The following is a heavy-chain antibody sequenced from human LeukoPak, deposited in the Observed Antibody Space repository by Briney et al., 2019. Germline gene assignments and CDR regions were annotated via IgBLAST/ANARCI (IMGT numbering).Heavy chain of an antibody. CDR3: ARGRVAVAGWSNVAFDI. Sequence: PSETLSLTCAVYGGSFSGYYWSWIRQPPGKGLEWIGEINHSGSTNYNPSLKSRVTISVDTSENQFSLKLSSVTAADTAVYYCARGRVAVAGWSNVAFDIWGQGTMVTVSS. J-gene: IGHJ3*02. CDR1: GGSFSGYY. V-gene: IGHV4-34*01. D-gene: IGHD6-19*01. CDR2: INHSGST.